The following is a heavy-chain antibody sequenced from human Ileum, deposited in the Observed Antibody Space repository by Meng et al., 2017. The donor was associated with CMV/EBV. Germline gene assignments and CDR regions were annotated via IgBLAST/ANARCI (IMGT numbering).Heavy chain of an antibody. CDR3: ARGKDRRGVDY. D-gene: IGHD3-10*01. Sequence: SETLSLTCIVSGGSISSYYWTWIRQPPGKGLDWIGNIYYNGNTNYNPSLKSRVTISVDTSKNQFSLELSSVTAADTAVYYCARGKDRRGVDYWGQGTLVTVSS. CDR1: GGSISSYY. CDR2: IYYNGNT. J-gene: IGHJ4*02. V-gene: IGHV4-59*01.